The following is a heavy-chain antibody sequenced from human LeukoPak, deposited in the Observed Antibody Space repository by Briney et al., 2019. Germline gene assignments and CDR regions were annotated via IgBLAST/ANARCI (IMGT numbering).Heavy chain of an antibody. J-gene: IGHJ4*02. D-gene: IGHD6-13*01. CDR1: GGSISSYY. Sequence: SETLSLTCTVSGGSISSYYWSWIRQPPGKGLEWIGYIYYSGSTNYNPSLKSRVTISVDTSKNQFSLKLSSVAAADTAVYYCASQGYSSSWYYFDYWGQGTLVTVSS. CDR3: ASQGYSSSWYYFDY. CDR2: IYYSGST. V-gene: IGHV4-59*08.